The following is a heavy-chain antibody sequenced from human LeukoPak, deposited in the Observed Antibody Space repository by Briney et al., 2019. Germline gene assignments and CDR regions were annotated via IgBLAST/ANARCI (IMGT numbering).Heavy chain of an antibody. CDR2: FDPEDGET. J-gene: IGHJ5*02. CDR3: ARVPPHYYDSSGYYKGEVNWFDP. V-gene: IGHV1-24*01. D-gene: IGHD3-22*01. Sequence: ASVKVSCKVSGYTLTELSMHWVRQAPGKGLEWMGGFDPEDGETIYAQKFQGRVTMTEDTSTDTAYMELSSLGSEDTAVYYCARVPPHYYDSSGYYKGEVNWFDPWGQGTLVTVSS. CDR1: GYTLTELS.